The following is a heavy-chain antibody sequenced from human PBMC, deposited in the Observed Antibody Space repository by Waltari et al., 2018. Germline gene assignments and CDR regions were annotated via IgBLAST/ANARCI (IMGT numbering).Heavy chain of an antibody. CDR3: ARIYGSGTFIYMDV. CDR1: GGSIISYY. Sequence: QVQLQESGPGLVKPSETLSLTCTVSGGSIISYYWSGIRQPAGKGLEWIGRIYPGATPYHNPSSQTRIMMSVDTSQNQFSLKLSSVTAADTAVYYCARIYGSGTFIYMDVWGKGTTVTVSS. CDR2: IYPGATP. D-gene: IGHD3-10*01. V-gene: IGHV4-4*07. J-gene: IGHJ6*03.